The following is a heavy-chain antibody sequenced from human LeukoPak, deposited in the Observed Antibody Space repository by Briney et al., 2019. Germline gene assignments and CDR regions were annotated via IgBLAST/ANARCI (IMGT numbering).Heavy chain of an antibody. D-gene: IGHD5-24*01. V-gene: IGHV3-7*04. CDR2: IKQDGSKK. CDR3: TRVGYIDEGIDY. Sequence: GGSLRLSCVASGFPFSSYWMTSVRQAPGKGLEWVANIKQDGSKKSYVGSVKGRFTISRDNAKNSLYLQMHSMRAEDTAIYYCTRVGYIDEGIDYWGQGTLVTVSS. J-gene: IGHJ4*02. CDR1: GFPFSSYW.